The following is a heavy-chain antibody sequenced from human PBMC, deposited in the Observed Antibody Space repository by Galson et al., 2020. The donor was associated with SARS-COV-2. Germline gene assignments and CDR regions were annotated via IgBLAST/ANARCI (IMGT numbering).Heavy chain of an antibody. J-gene: IGHJ4*02. V-gene: IGHV3-23*01. D-gene: IGHD6-19*01. CDR1: GFTFSSYA. CDR2: ISGSGGST. CDR3: AKDLGGYSSGWYVDY. Sequence: GESLKISCAASGFTFSSYAMSWVRQAPGKGLEWVSAISGSGGSTYYADSVKGRFTISRDNSKNTLYLQMNSLRAEDTAVYYCAKDLGGYSSGWYVDYWGQGTLVTVSS.